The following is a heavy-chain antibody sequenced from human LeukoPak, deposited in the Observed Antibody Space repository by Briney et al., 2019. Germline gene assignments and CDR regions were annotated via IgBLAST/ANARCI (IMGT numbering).Heavy chain of an antibody. J-gene: IGHJ3*02. D-gene: IGHD3-10*01. CDR3: ATPRESYYGSGSYPPAFDI. CDR2: IYYSGST. V-gene: IGHV4-39*01. CDR1: GGSISSSSHY. Sequence: KPSETLSLTCTVSGGSISSSSHYWGWIRQPPGKGLEWIGSIYYSGSTYYNPSLKSRVTISVDTSKNQFSLKLSSVTAADTAVYYCATPRESYYGSGSYPPAFDIWGQGTMVTVSS.